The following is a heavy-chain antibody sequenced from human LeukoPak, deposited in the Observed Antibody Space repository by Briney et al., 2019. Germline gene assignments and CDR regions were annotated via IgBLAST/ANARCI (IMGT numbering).Heavy chain of an antibody. D-gene: IGHD3-22*01. CDR1: GYTFTSYD. CDR3: ARGGDYYDSSGYYYGFYMDV. V-gene: IGHV1-8*02. CDR2: MNPNSGNT. Sequence: ASVTVSCKASGYTFTSYDINWVRQATGQGLEWMGWMNPNSGNTGYAQKFQGRVTMTRNTSISTAYMELSSLRSEDTAVYYCARGGDYYDSSGYYYGFYMDVWGKGTTVTISS. J-gene: IGHJ6*03.